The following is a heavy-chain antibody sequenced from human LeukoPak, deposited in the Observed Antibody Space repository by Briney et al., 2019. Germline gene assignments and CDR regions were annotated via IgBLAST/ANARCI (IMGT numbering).Heavy chain of an antibody. V-gene: IGHV3-21*04. J-gene: IGHJ4*02. Sequence: PGGSLRLSCAASGFSFSYYSMFWVRQAPGGGLEWVSCISSRSDYIYYADSVEGRFTISRDNAENSLFLQMNSLRAEDTAFYYCAKAELGVDTFFDYWGQGTLVTVSS. CDR1: GFSFSYYS. CDR3: AKAELGVDTFFDY. D-gene: IGHD3-3*01. CDR2: ISSRSDYI.